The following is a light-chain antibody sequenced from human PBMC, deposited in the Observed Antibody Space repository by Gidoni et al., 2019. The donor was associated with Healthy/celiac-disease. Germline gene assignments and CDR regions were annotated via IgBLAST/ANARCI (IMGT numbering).Light chain of an antibody. Sequence: IVLTQSPGTLSLSPGERATLSCRASQRVSSSYLAWYHQKPGQAPRLLIYGASSRATGIPDRFSGSGSGTDFTLTISRLEPEDFAVYYCQQYGSSPRTFGQGTKVEIK. J-gene: IGKJ1*01. CDR2: GAS. V-gene: IGKV3-20*01. CDR3: QQYGSSPRT. CDR1: QRVSSSY.